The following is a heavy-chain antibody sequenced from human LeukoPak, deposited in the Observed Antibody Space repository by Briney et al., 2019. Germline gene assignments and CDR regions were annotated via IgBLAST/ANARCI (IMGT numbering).Heavy chain of an antibody. CDR3: ARDKGIVSGSYFSY. CDR2: IYYSGST. Sequence: PSETLSLTCTVSGGSISSSSYYWGWIRQPPGKGLEWIGSIYYSGSTYYNPSLKSRVTISVDTSKNQFPLKLSSVTAADTAVYYCARDKGIVSGSYFSYWGQGTLVTVSS. J-gene: IGHJ4*02. D-gene: IGHD1-26*01. CDR1: GGSISSSSYY. V-gene: IGHV4-39*06.